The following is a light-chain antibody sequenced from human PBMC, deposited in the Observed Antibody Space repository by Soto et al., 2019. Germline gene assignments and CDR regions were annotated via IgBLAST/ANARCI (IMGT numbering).Light chain of an antibody. Sequence: QSVLTQPPSVSGAPGQRVTISCTGSSSNIGAGYDVHWYQQLPGTAPKLLIYGNSNRPSGVPDRFSGSKSGTSASLAITGLQAEDADDYYCQSYDSSLSGLVFGTGTKVTVL. CDR2: GNS. CDR3: QSYDSSLSGLV. CDR1: SSNIGAGYD. J-gene: IGLJ1*01. V-gene: IGLV1-40*01.